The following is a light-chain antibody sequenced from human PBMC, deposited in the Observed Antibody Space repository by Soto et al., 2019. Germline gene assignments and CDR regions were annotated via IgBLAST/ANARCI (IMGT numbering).Light chain of an antibody. Sequence: EIVLTQSPATLSLSPGERATLSCRASQSVSSYLAWYQQKPGQAPRLLIYDASNRATGIPARFSGSGSGADFTLTISSLEPEDFAVYYCQQRSNWRYTSGHGTKLEIK. V-gene: IGKV3-11*01. CDR1: QSVSSY. CDR3: QQRSNWRYT. CDR2: DAS. J-gene: IGKJ2*01.